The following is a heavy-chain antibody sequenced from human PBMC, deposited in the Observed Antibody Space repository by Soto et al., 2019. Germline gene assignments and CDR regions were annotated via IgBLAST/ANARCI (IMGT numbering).Heavy chain of an antibody. D-gene: IGHD3-10*01. Sequence: PSETLSLTCTVSGGSINSYFWSWIRQPPGKGLEWIGYIYYSGSTNSNPSLKRRVTISVDTSKNQFSLKLSSVTAADTAVYYCARGRHRITMVRGGFNWFDPWGQGTLVTVSS. J-gene: IGHJ5*02. CDR3: ARGRHRITMVRGGFNWFDP. V-gene: IGHV4-59*12. CDR2: IYYSGST. CDR1: GGSINSYF.